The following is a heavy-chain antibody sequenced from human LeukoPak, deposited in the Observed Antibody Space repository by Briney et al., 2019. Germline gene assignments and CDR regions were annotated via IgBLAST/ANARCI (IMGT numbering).Heavy chain of an antibody. D-gene: IGHD3-3*01. CDR1: GFTFSNYA. CDR2: ISAGGMNK. CDR3: ARDTSPYYDFWSGPDY. J-gene: IGHJ4*02. V-gene: IGHV3-23*01. Sequence: GGSLRLSCAASGFTFSNYAMSWVRQAPGKGLEWVSGISAGGMNKYYADSVKGRFTISRDNSKNTLYLQMNSLRAEDTAVYYCARDTSPYYDFWSGPDYWGQGTLVTVSS.